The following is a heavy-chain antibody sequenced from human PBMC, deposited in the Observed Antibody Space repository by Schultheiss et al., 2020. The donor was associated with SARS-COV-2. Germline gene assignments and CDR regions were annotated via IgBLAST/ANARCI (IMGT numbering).Heavy chain of an antibody. CDR2: ISAYNGNT. Sequence: ASVKVSCKASGGTFSSYAISWVRQAPGQGLEWMGWISAYNGNTNYAQKLQGRVTMTTDTSTSTAYMELRSLRSDDTAVYYCARDGLYGDYVVIFAFDIWGQGTMVTVSS. J-gene: IGHJ3*02. CDR3: ARDGLYGDYVVIFAFDI. V-gene: IGHV1-18*01. D-gene: IGHD4-17*01. CDR1: GGTFSSYA.